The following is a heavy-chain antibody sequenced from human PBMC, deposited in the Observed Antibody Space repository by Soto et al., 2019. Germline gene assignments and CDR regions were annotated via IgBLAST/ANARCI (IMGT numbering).Heavy chain of an antibody. Sequence: GGSLRLSCAASGFTFSSYAMSWVRQAPGKGLEWVSAISGSGGSTYYADSVKGRFTISRDNSKNTLYLQMNSLRAEDTAVYYCAKDLNMAVAVLVDYWGQGTLVTVSS. CDR3: AKDLNMAVAVLVDY. V-gene: IGHV3-23*01. CDR1: GFTFSSYA. D-gene: IGHD6-19*01. J-gene: IGHJ4*02. CDR2: ISGSGGST.